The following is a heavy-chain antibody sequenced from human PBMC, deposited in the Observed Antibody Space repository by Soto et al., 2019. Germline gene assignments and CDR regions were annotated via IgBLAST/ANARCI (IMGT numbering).Heavy chain of an antibody. D-gene: IGHD2-2*01. CDR1: GFTISNYG. Sequence: GGSLRLSCAASGFTISNYGMHWVRQAPGKGLEWVAVISYDGTITYYADSVKGRFTISRDNSKNTLYLQMNSLRTEDTAVYYCATTRVGPCSSSICFSGIFDGMDVWGQGTTVAVSS. CDR3: ATTRVGPCSSSICFSGIFDGMDV. J-gene: IGHJ6*02. V-gene: IGHV3-30-3*01. CDR2: ISYDGTIT.